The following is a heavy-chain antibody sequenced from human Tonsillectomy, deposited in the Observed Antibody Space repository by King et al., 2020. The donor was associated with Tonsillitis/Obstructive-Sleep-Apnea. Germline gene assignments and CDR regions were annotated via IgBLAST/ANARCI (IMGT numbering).Heavy chain of an antibody. V-gene: IGHV1-18*04. CDR3: ARDDILTGTLSH. CDR2: ISGFNGNT. Sequence: LVESGAEVKKPGASVKVSCKASNYVFTSYGITWVRQAPGQGLEWMGWISGFNGNTNYAQKTQDRVTMTIDTSTSTAYMELRSLRSDDTAVYYCARDDILTGTLSHWGQGTLVTVSS. CDR1: NYVFTSYG. D-gene: IGHD3-9*01. J-gene: IGHJ4*02.